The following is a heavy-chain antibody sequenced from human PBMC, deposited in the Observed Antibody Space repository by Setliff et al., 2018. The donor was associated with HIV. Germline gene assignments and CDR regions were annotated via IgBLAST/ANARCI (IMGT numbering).Heavy chain of an antibody. V-gene: IGHV3-74*01. CDR3: ARSGVDIVVLPAAINYYYYMDV. CDR1: GFTFSSYW. CDR2: INSDGSST. Sequence: GGSLRLSCAASGFTFSSYWMHWVRQAPGKGLVWVSRINSDGSSTSYADSVKGRFTISRDNAKNTLYLQMSSLRAEDTAVYYCARSGVDIVVLPAAINYYYYMDVWGKGTPVTVSS. D-gene: IGHD2-2*02. J-gene: IGHJ6*03.